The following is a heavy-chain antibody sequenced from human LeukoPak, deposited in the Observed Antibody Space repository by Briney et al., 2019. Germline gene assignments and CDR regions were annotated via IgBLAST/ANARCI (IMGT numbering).Heavy chain of an antibody. Sequence: GGSLGLSCAASGFTFSSYAMSWVRQAPGKGLEGVSAVSGSDGSTYYADSVKGRFTMSRDNSKNMLYLQMNSLRAEDTAVYYCAKQSSTAYFEYWGQGTLVTVSS. V-gene: IGHV3-23*01. CDR2: VSGSDGST. J-gene: IGHJ4*02. CDR1: GFTFSSYA. CDR3: AKQSSTAYFEY. D-gene: IGHD2-21*01.